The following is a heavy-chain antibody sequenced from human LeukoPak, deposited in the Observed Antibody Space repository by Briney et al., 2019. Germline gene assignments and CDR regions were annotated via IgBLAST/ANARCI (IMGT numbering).Heavy chain of an antibody. CDR3: AKDGLRYSSSWNNYFDY. D-gene: IGHD6-13*01. Sequence: GGSLRLSCAASGFTFSSYAMSWVRQAPGKGLEWVSAISGSGGSTYYADSVKGRFTISRDNSKNTLYLQMNSLRAGDTAVYYCAKDGLRYSSSWNNYFDYWGQGTLVTVSS. V-gene: IGHV3-23*01. CDR2: ISGSGGST. CDR1: GFTFSSYA. J-gene: IGHJ4*02.